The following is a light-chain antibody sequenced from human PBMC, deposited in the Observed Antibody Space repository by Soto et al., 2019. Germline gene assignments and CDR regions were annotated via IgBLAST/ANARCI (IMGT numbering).Light chain of an antibody. Sequence: DIQMTQSPSSVSASVGDRVTITCRASQGVGSWLAWYQQKPGKAPNLLIYAASSLQSGVPSSFSGCGSVTDFTLTISSLQPEDFATYYFQQAKSFPMTFGGGIKVEI. V-gene: IGKV1D-12*01. CDR1: QGVGSW. CDR2: AAS. CDR3: QQAKSFPMT. J-gene: IGKJ4*01.